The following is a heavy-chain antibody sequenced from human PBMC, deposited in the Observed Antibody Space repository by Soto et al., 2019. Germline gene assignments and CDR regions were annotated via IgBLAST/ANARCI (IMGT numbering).Heavy chain of an antibody. CDR1: GGTFSSYA. V-gene: IGHV1-69*13. D-gene: IGHD3-10*01. J-gene: IGHJ4*02. CDR2: IIPIFGTA. Sequence: GASVKVSCKASGGTFSSYAISWVRQAPGQGLEWMGGIIPIFGTANYAQMFQGRVTITADESTSTAYMELSSLRSEDTAVYYCARGPGVRGVIITSPFDYWGQGTLVTVSS. CDR3: ARGPGVRGVIITSPFDY.